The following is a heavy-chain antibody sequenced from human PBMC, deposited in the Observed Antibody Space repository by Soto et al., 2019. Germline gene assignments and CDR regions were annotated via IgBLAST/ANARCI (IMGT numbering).Heavy chain of an antibody. D-gene: IGHD1-26*01. CDR2: INHSGST. V-gene: IGHV4-34*01. CDR3: ARPSGSYYYYYGMDV. J-gene: IGHJ6*02. CDR1: GGSFSGYY. Sequence: QVQLQQWGAGLLKPSETLSLTCAVYGGSFSGYYWSWIRQPPGKGLEWIGEINHSGSTNYNPSLKSRVTISVDTSKNQSSLKLSSVTAADTAVYYCARPSGSYYYYYGMDVWGQGTTVTVSS.